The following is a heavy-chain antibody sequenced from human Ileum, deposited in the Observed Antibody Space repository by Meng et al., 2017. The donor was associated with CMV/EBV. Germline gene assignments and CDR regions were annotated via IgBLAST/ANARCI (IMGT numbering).Heavy chain of an antibody. CDR2: IRQDGRDK. V-gene: IGHV3-7*01. D-gene: IGHD6-13*01. CDR3: ARAWGIAAAGTDYYYYYGMDV. CDR1: GFIFSDYW. Sequence: GESLKISCAASGFIFSDYWMSWVRQAPGKGLEWVANIRQDGRDKYYVESVKGRFTISRDNVKRSLYLQMNSLRAEDTAAYYCARAWGIAAAGTDYYYYYGMDVWGQGTTVTVSS. J-gene: IGHJ6*02.